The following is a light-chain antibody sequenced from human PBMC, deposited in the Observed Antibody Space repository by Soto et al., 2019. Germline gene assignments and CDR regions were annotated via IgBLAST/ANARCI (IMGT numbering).Light chain of an antibody. CDR1: SRDASSSTL. J-gene: IGLJ1*01. V-gene: IGLV2-23*01. CDR3: CSHARRGHSRV. CDR2: APT. Sequence: QSVLAHPASMSGSPGQSITIAFTGTSRDASSSTLLSSFHHHPDHAPKVRTLAPTHRPSRVSHRLSRSSSGHPASLTISGLQADDEADHYCCSHARRGHSRVLGTGTKVTV.